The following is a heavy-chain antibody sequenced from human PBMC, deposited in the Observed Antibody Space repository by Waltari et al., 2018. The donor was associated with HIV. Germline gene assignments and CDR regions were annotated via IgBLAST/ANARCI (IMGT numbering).Heavy chain of an antibody. CDR3: ARDGLWNDLFDY. V-gene: IGHV3-74*01. J-gene: IGHJ4*02. D-gene: IGHD1-1*01. Sequence: EVQLVEPGGGLVQPGGSLRLSCAASGYTLHSYWLHSVRQAPGKGLGWVSWMNRDGSSTSYAESVKVRFTISRDTAKNTLYLQMNSLRAEDTAVYYCARDGLWNDLFDYWGQVTLVTVSS. CDR1: GYTLHSYW. CDR2: MNRDGSST.